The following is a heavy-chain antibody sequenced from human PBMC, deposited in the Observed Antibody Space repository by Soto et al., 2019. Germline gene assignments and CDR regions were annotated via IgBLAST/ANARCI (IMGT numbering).Heavy chain of an antibody. V-gene: IGHV1-69*13. CDR1: GGTFSSYA. CDR3: ASRLRYFDWSSWGMDV. Sequence: ASVKVSCKASGGTFSSYAISWVRQAPGQGLEWMGGIIPIFGTANYAQKFQGRVTITADESTSTAYMELSSLRSEDTAVYYCASRLRYFDWSSWGMDVWGQGTTVTVSS. D-gene: IGHD3-9*01. J-gene: IGHJ6*02. CDR2: IIPIFGTA.